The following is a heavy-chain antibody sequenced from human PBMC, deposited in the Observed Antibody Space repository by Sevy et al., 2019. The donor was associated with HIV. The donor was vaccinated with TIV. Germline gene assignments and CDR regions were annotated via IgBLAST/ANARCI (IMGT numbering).Heavy chain of an antibody. CDR3: ATSRYCSGGSCYGADYYYGMDV. J-gene: IGHJ6*02. CDR1: GFTFSSYG. Sequence: GGSLRLSCAASGFTFSSYGMHWVRQAPGKGLEWVAFIRYDGSNKYYADSVKGRFTISRDNSKKTLYMQMNSLRAEDTAVYYCATSRYCSGGSCYGADYYYGMDVWGQGTTVTVSS. D-gene: IGHD2-15*01. CDR2: IRYDGSNK. V-gene: IGHV3-30*02.